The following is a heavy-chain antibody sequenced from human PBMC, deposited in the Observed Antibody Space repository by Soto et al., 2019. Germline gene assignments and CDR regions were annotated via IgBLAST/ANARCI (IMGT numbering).Heavy chain of an antibody. CDR1: GFSLSTTGEG. J-gene: IGHJ4*02. CDR3: ANRYSGYDDY. V-gene: IGHV2-5*01. CDR2: IYWYDYK. D-gene: IGHD5-12*01. Sequence: SGPTLVNPTHTITLTCTFSGFSLSTTGEGVGWIGQRPGKDLECLALIYWYDYKRYSTSLKSRLTITKDTSKSQVVLTMTNMDPVDTATYDCANRYSGYDDYWGQGILVTVCS.